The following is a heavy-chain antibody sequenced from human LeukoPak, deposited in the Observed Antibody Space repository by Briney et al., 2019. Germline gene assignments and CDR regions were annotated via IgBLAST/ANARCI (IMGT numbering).Heavy chain of an antibody. CDR3: ATAGPDSSGYYFDY. CDR2: FDPEDGET. V-gene: IGHV1-24*01. Sequence: ASVKVSCTVSGYTLTELSMHWVRQAPGKGLEWMGGFDPEDGETIYAQKFQGRVTMTEDTSTDTAYMELSSLRSEDTAVYYCATAGPDSSGYYFDYRGQGTLVTVSS. CDR1: GYTLTELS. D-gene: IGHD3-22*01. J-gene: IGHJ4*02.